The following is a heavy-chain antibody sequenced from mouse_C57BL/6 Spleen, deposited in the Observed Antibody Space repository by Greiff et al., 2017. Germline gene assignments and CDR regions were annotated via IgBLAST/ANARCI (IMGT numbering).Heavy chain of an antibody. CDR3: ARHGLYYFDY. CDR2: INPNNGGT. V-gene: IGHV1-26*01. J-gene: IGHJ2*01. D-gene: IGHD2-2*01. Sequence: EVQLQQSGPELVKPGASVKISCKASGYTFTDYYMNWVKQSHGKSLEWIGDINPNNGGTSYNQKFKGKATLTVDKSSSTAYMALRSLTSEDSAVYYCARHGLYYFDYWGQGTTLTVSS. CDR1: GYTFTDYY.